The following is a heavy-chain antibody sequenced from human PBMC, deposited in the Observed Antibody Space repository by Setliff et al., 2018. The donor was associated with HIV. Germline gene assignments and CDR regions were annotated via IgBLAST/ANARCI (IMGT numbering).Heavy chain of an antibody. J-gene: IGHJ3*02. V-gene: IGHV4-31*03. CDR2: IYYSGTT. CDR3: AREGYCSGGSCQRVNSAFDI. Sequence: SETLSLTCSVSGGSISSGGYYWSWIRQHPGRGLEWIGYIYYSGTTYYNPSLRSRVAISMDTSKNHFSLNLNSVTAADTAVYYCAREGYCSGGSCQRVNSAFDIWGLGTLVTVSS. CDR1: GGSISSGGYY. D-gene: IGHD2-15*01.